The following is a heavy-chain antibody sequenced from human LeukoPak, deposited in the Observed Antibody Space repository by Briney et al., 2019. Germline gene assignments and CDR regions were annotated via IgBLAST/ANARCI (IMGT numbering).Heavy chain of an antibody. V-gene: IGHV1-69*11. CDR3: AREGCSSAACYGIDLDY. Sequence: SVKVSCRASGGTFSRYAITWVRQAPGQGLEWMGRIIPNLGTTYYAQKFQGRITITTDESSSTAYMELSSLRSEDTAVYYCAREGCSSAACYGIDLDYWGQGTLVTVSS. J-gene: IGHJ4*02. CDR1: GGTFSRYA. D-gene: IGHD2-2*01. CDR2: IIPNLGTT.